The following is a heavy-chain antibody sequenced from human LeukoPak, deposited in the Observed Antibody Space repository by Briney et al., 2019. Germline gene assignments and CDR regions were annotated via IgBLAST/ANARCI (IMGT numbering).Heavy chain of an antibody. D-gene: IGHD6-13*01. V-gene: IGHV3-74*01. J-gene: IGHJ4*02. Sequence: GGSLRLSCAASGFTFSSYWMHWVRQAPGKGLVCVSRINSDGSSTSYADSVKGRFTISRDNAKNTLYLQMNSLRAEDTAVYYCARSPAGPFGSSWYYFDYWGQGTLVTVSS. CDR3: ARSPAGPFGSSWYYFDY. CDR1: GFTFSSYW. CDR2: INSDGSST.